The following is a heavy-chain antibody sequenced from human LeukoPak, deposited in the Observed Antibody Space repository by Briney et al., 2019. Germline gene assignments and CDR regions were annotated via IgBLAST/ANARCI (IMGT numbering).Heavy chain of an antibody. D-gene: IGHD6-6*01. J-gene: IGHJ4*02. CDR1: EFTFSNYG. CDR2: ISYDGINK. CDR3: ARIFEYSSSSDPRFLDY. V-gene: IGHV3-30*03. Sequence: GGSLRLSCAASEFTFSNYGMHWVRQAPGRGLEWMAVISYDGINKYYADSVKGRFTISRDNSKNTLYLQMNSLRAEDTAVYYCARIFEYSSSSDPRFLDYWGQGTLVTVSS.